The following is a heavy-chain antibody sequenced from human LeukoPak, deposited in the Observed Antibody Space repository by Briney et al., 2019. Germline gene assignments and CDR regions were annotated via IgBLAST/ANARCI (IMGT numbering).Heavy chain of an antibody. V-gene: IGHV4-59*12. D-gene: IGHD2-15*01. J-gene: IGHJ4*02. CDR1: GGSISSYY. CDR3: ARDLVVVAAGADYFDY. Sequence: PSETLSLTCTVSGGSISSYYWSWIRQPPGKGLEWIGYIYYSGSTYYNPSLKSRVTISVDTSKNQFSLKLSSVTAADTAVYYCARDLVVVAAGADYFDYWGQGTLVTVSS. CDR2: IYYSGST.